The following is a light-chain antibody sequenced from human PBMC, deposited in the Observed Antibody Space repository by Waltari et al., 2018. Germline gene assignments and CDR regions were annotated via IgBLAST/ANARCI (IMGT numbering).Light chain of an antibody. J-gene: IGKJ1*01. V-gene: IGKV3-20*01. CDR2: GAS. CDR1: QSIGRY. CDR3: QNHERLPAT. Sequence: VLTHSPGTLSLSPGEAATLSCRASQSIGRYLVWYQQKSGQAPRLLIYGASTRATGIPDRFSGSGSGTDFSLTISRLEAEDFAVYYCQNHERLPATFGQGTKVEIK.